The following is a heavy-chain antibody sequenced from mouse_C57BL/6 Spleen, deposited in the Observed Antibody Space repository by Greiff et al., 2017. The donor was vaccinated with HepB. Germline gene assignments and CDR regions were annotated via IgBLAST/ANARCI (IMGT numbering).Heavy chain of an antibody. Sequence: VKLQESGPELVKPGASVKISCKASGYAFSSSWMNWVKQRPGKGLEWIGRMYPGDGDTNYNGKFKGKATLTADKSSSTAYMQLSSLTSEDSAVYFCAIYGSNWYFDVWGTGTTVTVSS. D-gene: IGHD1-1*01. V-gene: IGHV1-82*01. CDR2: MYPGDGDT. CDR3: AIYGSNWYFDV. J-gene: IGHJ1*03. CDR1: GYAFSSSW.